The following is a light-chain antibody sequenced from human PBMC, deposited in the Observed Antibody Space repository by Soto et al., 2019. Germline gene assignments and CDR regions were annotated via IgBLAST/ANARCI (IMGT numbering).Light chain of an antibody. CDR1: SSDVGGYNY. CDR2: DVS. J-gene: IGLJ1*01. Sequence: QSALTQPASVSGSPGQSITISCTGTSSDVGGYNYVSWLQQHPGKVPKLIIYDVSSRPSGVSNRFSGSKSGNTASLTISGLQAEDEADYYCTSYTSSNTHVFGGGTKLPS. V-gene: IGLV2-14*01. CDR3: TSYTSSNTHV.